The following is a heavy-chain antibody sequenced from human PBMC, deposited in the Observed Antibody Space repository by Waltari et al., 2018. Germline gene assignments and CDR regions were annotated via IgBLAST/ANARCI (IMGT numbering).Heavy chain of an antibody. D-gene: IGHD4-17*01. CDR2: IWYDGSNK. Sequence: QVQLVESGGGVVQPGRSLRLSCAASGFTFSSYGMPWVRQAPGKGLEWVAVIWYDGSNKYYADSVKGRFTISRDNSKNTLYLQMNSLRAEDTAVYYCARDARYDGDYETNWFDPWGQGTLVTVSS. V-gene: IGHV3-33*01. CDR1: GFTFSSYG. J-gene: IGHJ5*02. CDR3: ARDARYDGDYETNWFDP.